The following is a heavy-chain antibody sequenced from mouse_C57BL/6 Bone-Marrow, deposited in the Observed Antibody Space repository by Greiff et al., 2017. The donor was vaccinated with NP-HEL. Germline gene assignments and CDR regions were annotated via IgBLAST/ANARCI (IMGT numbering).Heavy chain of an antibody. CDR2: ISYDGSN. Sequence: LQESGPGLVKPSQSLSLTCSVTGYSITSGYYWNWIRQFPGNKLEWMGYISYDGSNNYNPSLKNRISITRDTSKNQFFLKLNSVTTEDTATYYCARDFYWGQGTLVTVSA. V-gene: IGHV3-6*01. J-gene: IGHJ3*01. CDR1: GYSITSGYY. D-gene: IGHD2-3*01. CDR3: ARDFY.